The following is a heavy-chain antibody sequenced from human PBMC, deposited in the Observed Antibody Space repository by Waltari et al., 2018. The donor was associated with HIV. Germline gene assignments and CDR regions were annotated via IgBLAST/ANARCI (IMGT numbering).Heavy chain of an antibody. CDR1: GLPRRNAR. Sequence: EAQLLESGGGLGKTGGSLRLSSVVCGLPRRNARMSWVRQAPGKGLEWVGRIKTKTDGGTVDYAAPVTGRFTISRDDSQSTLYLEINSLKTEDTAVYYCTTIQFYYVFEFWGQGTLVTVSS. CDR3: TTIQFYYVFEF. CDR2: IKTKTDGGTV. V-gene: IGHV3-15*01. D-gene: IGHD3-10*02. J-gene: IGHJ4*02.